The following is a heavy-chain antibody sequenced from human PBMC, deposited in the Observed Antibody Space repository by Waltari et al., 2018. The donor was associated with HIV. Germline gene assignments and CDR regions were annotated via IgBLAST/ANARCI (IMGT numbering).Heavy chain of an antibody. V-gene: IGHV4-34*01. J-gene: IGHJ3*02. Sequence: WGAGVLKPSGNVSLVCAGYGGAFGGYFWTWIRQPPGGGLEWIGEINQMGVTLYKSSLEGRVVISVDTSKSQVSLKVASVTAADTATYYCSRGSYDYVRGSLPGDAFEIWGRGTPVIVSS. CDR2: INQMGVT. CDR1: GGAFGGYF. CDR3: SRGSYDYVRGSLPGDAFEI. D-gene: IGHD3-16*01.